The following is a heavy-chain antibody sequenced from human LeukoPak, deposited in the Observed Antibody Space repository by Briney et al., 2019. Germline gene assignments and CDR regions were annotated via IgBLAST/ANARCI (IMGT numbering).Heavy chain of an antibody. CDR2: IIPIFGTA. CDR1: GGTFSSYA. Sequence: ASVKVSCKASGGTFSSYAISWVRQAPGQGLEWMGGIIPIFGTANYAQKFQGRVTITADESTSTAYMELSSLRSEDTAVCYCALCSGFDYGDCLNFDYWGQGTLVTVSS. D-gene: IGHD4-17*01. CDR3: ALCSGFDYGDCLNFDY. J-gene: IGHJ4*02. V-gene: IGHV1-69*13.